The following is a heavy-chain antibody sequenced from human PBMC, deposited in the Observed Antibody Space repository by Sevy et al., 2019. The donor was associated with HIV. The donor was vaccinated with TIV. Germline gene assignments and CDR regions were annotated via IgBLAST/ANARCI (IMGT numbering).Heavy chain of an antibody. J-gene: IGHJ4*02. CDR2: ISGSGSTG. Sequence: GGSLRLSCAASGFTFTTYGMNWVRQAPGKGLEWISYISGSGSTGYYEDSVKGRFTISRDNAQTSLYLQMDSLRDEDTALYSCARDTYGDYSFDSWGQGTLVTVPS. CDR3: ARDTYGDYSFDS. V-gene: IGHV3-48*02. D-gene: IGHD4-17*01. CDR1: GFTFTTYG.